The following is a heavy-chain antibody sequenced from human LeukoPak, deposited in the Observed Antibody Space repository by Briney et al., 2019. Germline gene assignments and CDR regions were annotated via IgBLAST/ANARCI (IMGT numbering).Heavy chain of an antibody. J-gene: IGHJ6*03. CDR3: ATKYSSGHYYYYYYVDV. Sequence: ASVKVSCKVSGYTLTELSMHWVRQAPGKGLEWMGGFDPEDGETIYAQKFQGRVTMTEDTSTDTAYMELSSLRSEDTAVYYCATKYSSGHYYYYYYVDVWGKGTTVTVSS. CDR2: FDPEDGET. CDR1: GYTLTELS. V-gene: IGHV1-24*01. D-gene: IGHD6-19*01.